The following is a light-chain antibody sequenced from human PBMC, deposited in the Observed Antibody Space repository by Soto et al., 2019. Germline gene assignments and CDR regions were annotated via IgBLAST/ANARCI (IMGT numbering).Light chain of an antibody. Sequence: QSVLTQPASVSGSPGQSITISCTGTSSDVGGYNYVSWYQQHPGKAPKLMIYDVSNRPSGVSNRFSGSKSGNTASLTISGLQAEDVADYYCSSYTSGITLYVFGTGTMVTV. V-gene: IGLV2-14*01. CDR2: DVS. CDR1: SSDVGGYNY. CDR3: SSYTSGITLYV. J-gene: IGLJ1*01.